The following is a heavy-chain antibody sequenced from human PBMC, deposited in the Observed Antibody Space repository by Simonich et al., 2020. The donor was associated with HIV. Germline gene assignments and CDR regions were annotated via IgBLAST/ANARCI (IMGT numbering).Heavy chain of an antibody. CDR2: VNHSGSA. CDR1: GGSFSGYY. V-gene: IGHV4-34*01. D-gene: IGHD2-15*01. Sequence: VQVKQWGAGLLKPSETLSLTCAVYGGSFSGYYWSWIRQPPGQGLEWSGEVNHSGSATYNASLKSRITISVDTSENQFSLKLSSVTAADTAVYYCARGVPFISLGSYWGQGTLVTVSS. CDR3: ARGVPFISLGSY. J-gene: IGHJ4*02.